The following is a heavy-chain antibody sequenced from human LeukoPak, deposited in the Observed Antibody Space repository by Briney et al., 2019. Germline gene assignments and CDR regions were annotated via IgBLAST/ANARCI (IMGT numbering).Heavy chain of an antibody. CDR1: GFTFSSYS. D-gene: IGHD3-10*01. V-gene: IGHV3-21*01. J-gene: IGHJ3*02. Sequence: GGSLRLSCAASGFTFSSYSMNWVRQAPGKGLEWVSSVSSSSSYIYYADSVKGRFTISRDNAKNSLYLQMNSLRAEDTAVYYCARENYYGSGSAAYDAFDIWGQGTMVTVSS. CDR3: ARENYYGSGSAAYDAFDI. CDR2: VSSSSSYI.